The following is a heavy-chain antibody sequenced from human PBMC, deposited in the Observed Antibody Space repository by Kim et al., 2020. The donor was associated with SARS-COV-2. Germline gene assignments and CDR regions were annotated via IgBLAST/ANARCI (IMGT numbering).Heavy chain of an antibody. J-gene: IGHJ6*02. V-gene: IGHV3-15*01. CDR3: TSDLGDYCAGDCYSRV. Sequence: PVNGRFTISRDDSKNTLDLQMNSLKPEDTAVYYCTSDLGDYCAGDCYSRVWGQGTTVTVSS. D-gene: IGHD2-21*02.